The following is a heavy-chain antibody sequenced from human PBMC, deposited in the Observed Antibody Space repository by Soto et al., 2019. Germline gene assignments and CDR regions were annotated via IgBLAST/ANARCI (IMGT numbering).Heavy chain of an antibody. D-gene: IGHD6-13*01. V-gene: IGHV1-2*04. CDR1: GYTFTGYY. J-gene: IGHJ6*02. Sequence: ASVKVSCKASGYTFTGYYMHWVRQAPGQGLEWMGWINPNSGGTNYAQKFQGWVTMTRDTSISTAYMELSRLRSDDTAVYYCARDSGYSSSWPPAFGMDVWGQGTTVTVSS. CDR3: ARDSGYSSSWPPAFGMDV. CDR2: INPNSGGT.